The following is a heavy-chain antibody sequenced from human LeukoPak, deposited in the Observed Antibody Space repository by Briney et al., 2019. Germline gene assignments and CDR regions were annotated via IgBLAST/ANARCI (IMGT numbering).Heavy chain of an antibody. J-gene: IGHJ4*02. D-gene: IGHD3-10*01. Sequence: SVKVSCNASGYSFTSYDINWVRQAPGQGLEWMGGIIPIFGTANYAQKFQGRVTITADESTSTAYMELSSLRSEDTAVYYCARDVGSGSYYNVRRIWWGQGTLVTVSS. CDR2: IIPIFGTA. CDR3: ARDVGSGSYYNVRRIW. CDR1: GYSFTSYD. V-gene: IGHV1-69*13.